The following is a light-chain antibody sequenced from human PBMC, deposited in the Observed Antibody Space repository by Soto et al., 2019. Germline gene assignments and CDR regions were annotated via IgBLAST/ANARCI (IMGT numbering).Light chain of an antibody. CDR1: QDISTW. CDR2: AAS. Sequence: DIQMTQSPSSVSASVGDRVTITCRASQDISTWLAWYQHKPEKAPKFLISAASTLQSGVPSRCSGSGSGTAFTLTISSLQTEEFATYFGQHANSFPCTFGPGTKVYFK. CDR3: QHANSFPCT. V-gene: IGKV1-12*02. J-gene: IGKJ3*01.